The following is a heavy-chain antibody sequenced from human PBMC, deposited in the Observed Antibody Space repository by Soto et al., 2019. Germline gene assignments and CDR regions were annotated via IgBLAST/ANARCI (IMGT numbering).Heavy chain of an antibody. J-gene: IGHJ6*02. V-gene: IGHV1-3*01. Sequence: ASVKVSCKASGYTFTSYAMHWVRQAPGQRLEWMGWINAGNGNTKYSQKFQGRVTITRDTSASTAYMELSSLRSEDTVVYYCARERIAAAGDGMDVWGQGTTVTVSS. CDR2: INAGNGNT. D-gene: IGHD6-13*01. CDR1: GYTFTSYA. CDR3: ARERIAAAGDGMDV.